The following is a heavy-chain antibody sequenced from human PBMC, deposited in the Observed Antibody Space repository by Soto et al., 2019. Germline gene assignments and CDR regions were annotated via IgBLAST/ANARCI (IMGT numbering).Heavy chain of an antibody. V-gene: IGHV1-69*01. CDR1: GTTFSTHG. D-gene: IGHD1-1*01. J-gene: IGHJ4*02. CDR2: FVPMFSSS. Sequence: QVQLVQSGAEVRKPGSSVNVSCKASGTTFSTHGIHWVRQAPGQGLEWMGGFVPMFSSSNYAQKFQGRLTIVADESTNSAYMDLSSLRADESTIYYCARSGGTYYFDHWGQGTLVTVSS. CDR3: ARSGGTYYFDH.